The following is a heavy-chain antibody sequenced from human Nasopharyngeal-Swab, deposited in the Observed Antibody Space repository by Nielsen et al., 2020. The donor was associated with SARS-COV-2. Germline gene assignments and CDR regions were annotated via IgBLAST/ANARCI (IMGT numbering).Heavy chain of an antibody. D-gene: IGHD3-22*01. CDR3: AKDYYDSSGYSASYGMDV. J-gene: IGHJ6*02. Sequence: WIRQPPGKGLEWVSVIYSGGSSTYYADSVRGRFTISRDNSKNTLYLQMNSLRAEDTAVYYYAKDYYDSSGYSASYGMDVWGQGTTVTVSS. V-gene: IGHV3-23*03. CDR2: IYSGGSST.